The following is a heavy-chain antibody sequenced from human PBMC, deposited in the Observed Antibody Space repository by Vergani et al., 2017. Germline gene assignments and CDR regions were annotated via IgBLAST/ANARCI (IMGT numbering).Heavy chain of an antibody. J-gene: IGHJ4*02. CDR3: AREQWLPIDYFDY. Sequence: QVQLVQSGAEVKKPGAAVKVSCKASGYYFTDNYLHWVRQAPGQGLEWMGWISAYNGNTNYAQKLQGRVTMTTDTSTSTAYMELRSLRSDDTAVYYCAREQWLPIDYFDYWGQGTLVTVSS. V-gene: IGHV1-18*04. CDR1: GYYFTDNY. D-gene: IGHD6-19*01. CDR2: ISAYNGNT.